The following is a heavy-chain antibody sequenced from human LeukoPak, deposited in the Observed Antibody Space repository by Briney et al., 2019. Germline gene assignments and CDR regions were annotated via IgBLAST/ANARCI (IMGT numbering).Heavy chain of an antibody. CDR3: ARDYSGSYGEFDY. CDR2: IYSGGST. CDR1: GFTVSSNY. Sequence: GGSLRLSCAASGFTVSSNYMSWVRQAPGKGLEWVSVIYSGGSTYYADSVKGRFTISRDNSKNTLYLQMNSLRAEDTAVYYCARDYSGSYGEFDYWGQGTLVTVSS. V-gene: IGHV3-53*01. J-gene: IGHJ4*02. D-gene: IGHD1-26*01.